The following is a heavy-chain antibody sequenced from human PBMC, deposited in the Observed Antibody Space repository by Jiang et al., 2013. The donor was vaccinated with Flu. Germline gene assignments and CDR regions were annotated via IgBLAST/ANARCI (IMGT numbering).Heavy chain of an antibody. CDR2: IYNTGGT. J-gene: IGHJ4*02. Sequence: VQLLESGGGLIQPGGSLRLSCEVSGFSVSGNHMSWVRQAPGKGLEWVSVIYNTGGTDYPDSVTGRFTISRDISRNTVSLQMKSLGAEDTAIYYCARTASSGWHQYHFDYWGQGTLVTVSS. CDR3: ARTASSGWHQYHFDY. D-gene: IGHD6-19*01. V-gene: IGHV3-53*01. CDR1: GFSVSGNH.